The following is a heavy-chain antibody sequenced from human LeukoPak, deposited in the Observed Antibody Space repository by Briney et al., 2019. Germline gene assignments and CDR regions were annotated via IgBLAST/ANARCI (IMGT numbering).Heavy chain of an antibody. D-gene: IGHD5-12*01. Sequence: SETLSLTCTVSGGSLSSYYWSWIRQPPGKGLEWIGYIYYSGSTNYNPSLKSRVTISVDTSKNQFSLKLSSVTAADTAVYYCARVSGYDPPYYFDYWGQGTLVTVSS. CDR3: ARVSGYDPPYYFDY. CDR2: IYYSGST. CDR1: GGSLSSYY. J-gene: IGHJ4*02. V-gene: IGHV4-59*01.